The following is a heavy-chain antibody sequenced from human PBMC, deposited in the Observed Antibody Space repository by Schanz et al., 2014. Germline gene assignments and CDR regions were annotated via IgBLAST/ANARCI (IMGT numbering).Heavy chain of an antibody. J-gene: IGHJ5*02. Sequence: QVQLVQSGPQVKKPGASVKVSCKTSGYTFSDYGITWVRQAPGQGLEWVGRFIPILDVGNYAQQFQGRVTFTADKSTSTAYMELSSLKSEDTAVYYCARGPLGTSPWGQGTLVTVSS. CDR1: GYTFSDYG. V-gene: IGHV1-69*09. CDR2: FIPILDVG. CDR3: ARGPLGTSP. D-gene: IGHD5-12*01.